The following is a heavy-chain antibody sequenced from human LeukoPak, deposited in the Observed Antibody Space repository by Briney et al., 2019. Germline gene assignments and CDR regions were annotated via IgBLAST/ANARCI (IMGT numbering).Heavy chain of an antibody. V-gene: IGHV3-11*06. CDR3: ARHGLYDSSDYWTFQH. CDR1: GFTFSDYY. J-gene: IGHJ1*01. CDR2: ISGSSSYT. D-gene: IGHD3-22*01. Sequence: PGGSLRLSCAASGFTFSDYYMSWIRQAPGKGLEWVTYISGSSSYTNYADSVKGRFTISRDNAKNSLYLQMNSLRDEDTAVYYCARHGLYDSSDYWTFQHWGQGTLVTVSS.